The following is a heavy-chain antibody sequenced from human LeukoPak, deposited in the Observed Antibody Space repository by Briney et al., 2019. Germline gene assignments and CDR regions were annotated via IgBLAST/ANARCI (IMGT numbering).Heavy chain of an antibody. J-gene: IGHJ4*02. CDR1: GFTFSSYA. V-gene: IGHV3-30-3*01. CDR3: ARALQQWLVTVDY. Sequence: GGSLRLSCAASGFTFSSYAMHWVRQAPGKGLEWVAVISYDGSNKYYADSVKGRFTISRDNSKNTLYLQMNSLRAEDTVVYYCARALQQWLVTVDYWGQGTLVTVSS. CDR2: ISYDGSNK. D-gene: IGHD6-19*01.